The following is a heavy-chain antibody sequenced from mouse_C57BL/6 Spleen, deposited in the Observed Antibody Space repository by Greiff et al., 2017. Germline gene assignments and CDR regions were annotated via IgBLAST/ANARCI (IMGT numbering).Heavy chain of an antibody. CDR2: IDPETGGT. CDR3: TRRTFRGYAMDY. D-gene: IGHD3-3*01. V-gene: IGHV1-15*01. Sequence: QVQLQQSGAELVRPGASVTLSCKASGYTFTDYEMHWVKQTPVHGLEWIGAIDPETGGTAYNQKFKGKAILTADKSSSTAYMELRSLTSEDSAVYYCTRRTFRGYAMDYWGQGTSVTVSS. CDR1: GYTFTDYE. J-gene: IGHJ4*01.